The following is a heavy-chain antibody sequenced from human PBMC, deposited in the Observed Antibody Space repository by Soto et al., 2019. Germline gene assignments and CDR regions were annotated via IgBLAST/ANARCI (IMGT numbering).Heavy chain of an antibody. Sequence: QVQLKESGPGLVKPSETLSLTCTVSGGSISSDTHYWSWIRQTPGKGLECVGYIYYSGITFYNPSLQSRVGISVDTSKNQFSLRLTSVTAADTAVYYCARTPLVAAGGTDVWGQGTTVTVSS. CDR2: IYYSGIT. J-gene: IGHJ6*02. CDR3: ARTPLVAAGGTDV. V-gene: IGHV4-30-4*01. CDR1: GGSISSDTHY. D-gene: IGHD2-2*01.